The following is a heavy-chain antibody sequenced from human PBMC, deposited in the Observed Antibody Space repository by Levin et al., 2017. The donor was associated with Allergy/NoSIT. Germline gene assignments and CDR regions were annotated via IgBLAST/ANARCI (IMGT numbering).Heavy chain of an antibody. CDR2: ISYDGRKI. J-gene: IGHJ4*02. V-gene: IGHV3-30*18. CDR3: AKQRSTSWLLFDN. D-gene: IGHD2-2*01. CDR1: GFIFTTYG. Sequence: GESLKISCAASGFIFTTYGLHWVRQAPGKGLEWVAVISYDGRKIDYAESVKGRFTISRDNSKSTLHLQMNSLRAEDTAVYDCAKQRSTSWLLFDNWGQGTLVTVSS.